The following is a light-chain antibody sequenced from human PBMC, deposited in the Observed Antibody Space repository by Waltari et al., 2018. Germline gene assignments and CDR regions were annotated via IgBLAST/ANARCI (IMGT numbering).Light chain of an antibody. V-gene: IGKV1-33*01. Sequence: DIQLTQSPPSLSASVGDRVTITCRASQDITNYLNWYQQKPGKAPKLLIHDASKLEIGVPSRFSGSQSRTHFTLTISSLQPEDIGTYYCQRYDNLPIFAFGPGTKVEI. J-gene: IGKJ3*01. CDR3: QRYDNLPIFA. CDR2: DAS. CDR1: QDITNY.